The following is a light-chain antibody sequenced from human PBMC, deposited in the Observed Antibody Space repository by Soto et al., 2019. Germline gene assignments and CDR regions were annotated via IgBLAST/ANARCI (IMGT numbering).Light chain of an antibody. CDR2: GAS. V-gene: IGKV3-20*01. J-gene: IGKJ1*01. Sequence: EIVLTPSPATLSLSPGERATLSCRASQSVSSSYLAWYQQKPGQAPRLLIYGASSRATGIPDRFSGSGSGTDFTLTISRLEPEDFAVYYCQQYGITKTFGQGTKVDIK. CDR3: QQYGITKT. CDR1: QSVSSSY.